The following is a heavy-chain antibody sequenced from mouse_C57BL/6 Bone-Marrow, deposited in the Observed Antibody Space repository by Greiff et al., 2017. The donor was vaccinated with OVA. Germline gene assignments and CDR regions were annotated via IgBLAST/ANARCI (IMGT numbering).Heavy chain of an antibody. CDR1: GYSITSGYY. CDR3: ARESDGYYWYCEV. V-gene: IGHV3-6*01. Sequence: EVKLQESGPGLVKPSQSLSLTCSVTGYSITSGYYWNWIRQFPGNKLEWMGYISYDGSNNSNPSLTNRISITRDTSKNQFFLKLNSVTTEDTATYDGARESDGYYWYCEVWGTGTTGTVSS. D-gene: IGHD2-3*01. J-gene: IGHJ1*03. CDR2: ISYDGSN.